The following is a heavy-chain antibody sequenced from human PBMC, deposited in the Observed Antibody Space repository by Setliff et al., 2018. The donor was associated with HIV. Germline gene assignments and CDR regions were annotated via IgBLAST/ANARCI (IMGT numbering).Heavy chain of an antibody. CDR2: IYHSGNA. CDR3: ARDPYDTSGYSNYYFDL. V-gene: IGHV4-38-2*02. J-gene: IGHJ2*01. D-gene: IGHD3-22*01. CDR1: GYSISNGYY. Sequence: SETLSLTCAVSGYSISNGYYWGWIRQPPGKGLEWIGNIYHSGNAYFHPSLKSRVTISVDTSKNQFSLNLTSVTAADTAVYYCARDPYDTSGYSNYYFDLWGRGTLVTVSS.